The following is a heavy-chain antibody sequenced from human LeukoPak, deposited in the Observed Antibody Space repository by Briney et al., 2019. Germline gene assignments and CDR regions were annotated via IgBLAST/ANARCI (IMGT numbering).Heavy chain of an antibody. CDR2: IKHSGST. J-gene: IGHJ5*02. CDR1: GGSISSSSYY. Sequence: NPSETLSLTCTVSGGSISSSSYYWGWIRQPPGKGLEWIGEIKHSGSTNYNPSLKSRVTISVDTSKNQFSLKLSSVTAADTAVYYCARHECSYFGSASNYNVWWFDPWGQGTLVTVSS. V-gene: IGHV4-39*01. D-gene: IGHD3-10*01. CDR3: ARHECSYFGSASNYNVWWFDP.